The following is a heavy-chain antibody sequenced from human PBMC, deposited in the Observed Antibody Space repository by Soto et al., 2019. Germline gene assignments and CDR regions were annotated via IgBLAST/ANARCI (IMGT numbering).Heavy chain of an antibody. Sequence: QVQLVESGGSVVQPGWSLRLSCAASGFTFSNYALHWVRQAPGRGLEWVALISFDGNNNYYANSVKGRFSISRDNSKNTLYLQMNSLRAEDTAVYYCGRCTGTSCHLGADFWGQGTLVIVSS. CDR2: ISFDGNNN. J-gene: IGHJ4*02. CDR1: GFTFSNYA. CDR3: GRCTGTSCHLGADF. D-gene: IGHD2-2*01. V-gene: IGHV3-30-3*01.